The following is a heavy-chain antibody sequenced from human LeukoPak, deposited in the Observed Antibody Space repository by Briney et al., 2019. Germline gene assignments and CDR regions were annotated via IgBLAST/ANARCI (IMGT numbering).Heavy chain of an antibody. CDR2: IYHSGST. D-gene: IGHD2-21*02. CDR1: GGSISSGGYY. V-gene: IGHV4-30-2*01. Sequence: PSETLSLTCTVSGGSISSGGYYWSWIRQPPGKGLEWIGYIYHSGSTYYNPSLKSRVTISVDTSKNQFSLKLSSVTAADTAVYYCARAGDYYFDYWGQGTLVTVSS. CDR3: ARAGDYYFDY. J-gene: IGHJ4*02.